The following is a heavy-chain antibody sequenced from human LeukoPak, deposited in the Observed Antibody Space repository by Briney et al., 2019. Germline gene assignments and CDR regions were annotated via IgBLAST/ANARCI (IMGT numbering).Heavy chain of an antibody. CDR2: IYYSGST. Sequence: GSLRLSCAASGFTFSSYEMKWVRRPPGKGLEWIGNIYYSGSTYYNPSLKSRVTISVDTSKNQFSLKLSSVTAADTAVYYCARHEYYGLEGGFDYWGQGTLVTVSS. J-gene: IGHJ4*02. D-gene: IGHD3-10*01. V-gene: IGHV4-39*01. CDR3: ARHEYYGLEGGFDY. CDR1: GFTFSSYE.